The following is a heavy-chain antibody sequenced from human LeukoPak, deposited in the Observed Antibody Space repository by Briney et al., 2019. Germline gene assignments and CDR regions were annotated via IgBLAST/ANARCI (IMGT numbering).Heavy chain of an antibody. CDR3: AISLVAAAFDY. CDR1: GFTFSSYA. Sequence: GGSLRLSCAAPGFTFSSYAMSWVRQAPGKGLGWVSAISGSGGSTYYADSVKGRFTISRDNSKNTLYLQMNSLRAEDTAVYYCAISLVAAAFDYWGQGTLVTVSS. V-gene: IGHV3-23*01. J-gene: IGHJ4*02. D-gene: IGHD2-15*01. CDR2: ISGSGGST.